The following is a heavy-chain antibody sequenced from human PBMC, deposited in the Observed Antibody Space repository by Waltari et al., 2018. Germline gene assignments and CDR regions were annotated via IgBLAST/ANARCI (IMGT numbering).Heavy chain of an antibody. D-gene: IGHD2-21*02. CDR3: ARGPLYGGNSEEYFQH. CDR2: IYYSGST. J-gene: IGHJ1*01. V-gene: IGHV4-30-4*08. Sequence: QVQLQESGPGLVKPSQTLSLTYTVSGGSISSGDYYWSWIRQPPGKGLEWIGYIYYSGSTYYNPSLKSRVTISVDTSKNQFSLKLSSVTAADTAVYYCARGPLYGGNSEEYFQHWGQGTLVTVSS. CDR1: GGSISSGDYY.